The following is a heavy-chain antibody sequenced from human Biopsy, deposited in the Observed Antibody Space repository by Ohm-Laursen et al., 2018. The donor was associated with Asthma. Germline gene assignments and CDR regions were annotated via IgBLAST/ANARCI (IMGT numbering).Heavy chain of an antibody. J-gene: IGHJ5*02. CDR2: IYYSGST. CDR3: ARTTYGDDGFDP. Sequence: TLSFTCTVSGGTINIGDYYWRWIRQHPVKGLEWIGDIYYSGSTYYNPSLNSRVSISLDTSKNQFSLSLTSVTAADTAVYYCARTTYGDDGFDPWGQGTLVTVSS. CDR1: GGTINIGDYY. V-gene: IGHV4-31*03. D-gene: IGHD4-17*01.